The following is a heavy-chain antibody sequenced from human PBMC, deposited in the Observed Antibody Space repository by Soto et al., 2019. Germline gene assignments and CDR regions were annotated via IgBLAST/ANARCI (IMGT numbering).Heavy chain of an antibody. CDR2: IYYSGRT. V-gene: IGHV4-39*01. CDR1: GGSISSSNSY. CDR3: ARLWITGWPDY. Sequence: QLQLQESGPGLVKPSETLSLTCTVSGGSISSSNSYWGWIRQPPGKGLEWIGIIYYSGRTYYNPALKSRVPVPVDTSKNPFSLDLNSVTAADTAVYYCARLWITGWPDYWAQGTLVTVSS. J-gene: IGHJ4*02. D-gene: IGHD6-19*01.